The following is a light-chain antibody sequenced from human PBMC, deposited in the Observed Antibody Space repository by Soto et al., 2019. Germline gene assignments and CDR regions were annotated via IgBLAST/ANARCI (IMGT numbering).Light chain of an antibody. CDR3: QAWDTGVVV. V-gene: IGLV3-1*01. Sequence: SYELAQPPSVSVSPGQTASITCSGDRLGNKYASWYQQKAGQSPVVVIYEDNKRPSGIPERFSASNSGNTATLTISGTQAVDEADYYCQAWDTGVVVFGGGTKVTVL. CDR2: EDN. J-gene: IGLJ2*01. CDR1: RLGNKY.